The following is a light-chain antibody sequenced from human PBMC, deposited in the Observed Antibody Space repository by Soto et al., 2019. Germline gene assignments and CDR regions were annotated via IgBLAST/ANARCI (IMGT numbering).Light chain of an antibody. J-gene: IGKJ1*01. V-gene: IGKV1-39*01. CDR3: QQSFSAPPT. CDR1: QSVXGW. Sequence: EIQMTQSPPTLSASVGDRVTISCRASQSVXGWFDWFQQKPGKAPKFLXYAASSLQAGVPLRLSGSESGTDFTLTISSLQPEDFATYYCQQSFSAPPTFGQGTKVDIK. CDR2: AAS.